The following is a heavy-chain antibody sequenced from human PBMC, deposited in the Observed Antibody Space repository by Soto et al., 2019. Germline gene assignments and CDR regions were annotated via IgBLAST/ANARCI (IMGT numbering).Heavy chain of an antibody. V-gene: IGHV3-23*01. Sequence: PGGSLRLSCAASEFTFSNYAMSWVRQAPGKGLEWVSAISYGGGTTYYADSVKGRFTISRDNSKNTLYLQTNSLRAEDTAVYYCAKNPGYYYDSTGYHFDYWGQGTLVTVS. D-gene: IGHD3-22*01. CDR2: ISYGGGTT. CDR3: AKNPGYYYDSTGYHFDY. J-gene: IGHJ4*02. CDR1: EFTFSNYA.